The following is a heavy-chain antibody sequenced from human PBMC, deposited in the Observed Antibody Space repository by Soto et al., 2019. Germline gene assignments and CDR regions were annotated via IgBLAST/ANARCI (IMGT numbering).Heavy chain of an antibody. Sequence: SSVKVSCKASGSTFSSYAISWVRQAPGQGLEWMGGIIPIFGTANYAQKFQGRVTITADESTSTAYIELSSLRSEDTAVYYCARRGLAAAGSDYRGQGPLGTLSS. CDR1: GSTFSSYA. V-gene: IGHV1-69*13. J-gene: IGHJ4*02. D-gene: IGHD6-13*01. CDR2: IIPIFGTA. CDR3: ARRGLAAAGSDY.